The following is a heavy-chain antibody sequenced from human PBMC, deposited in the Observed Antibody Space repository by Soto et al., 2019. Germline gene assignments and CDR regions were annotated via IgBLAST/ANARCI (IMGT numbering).Heavy chain of an antibody. CDR1: GGSFSGYY. J-gene: IGHJ3*02. Sequence: ASETLSLTCAVYGGSFSGYYWSWIRQPPGKGLEWIGEINHSGSTNYSPSLKSRVTISVDTSKNQFSLKLSSVTAADTAVYYCARGRSSGWPIRVPDAFDIWGQGTMGSVS. CDR3: ARGRSSGWPIRVPDAFDI. CDR2: INHSGST. V-gene: IGHV4-34*01. D-gene: IGHD6-19*01.